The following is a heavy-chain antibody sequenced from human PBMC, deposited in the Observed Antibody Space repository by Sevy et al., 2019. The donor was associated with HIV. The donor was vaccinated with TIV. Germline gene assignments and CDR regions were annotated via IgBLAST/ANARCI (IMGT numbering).Heavy chain of an antibody. CDR1: GFTFSSYA. Sequence: GGSLRLSCAASGFTFSSYAMHWVRQAPGKGLEWVAVISYDGSNKYYADSVKGRFTISRDNSKNTLYLQMNSLRAEDTAVYYCARDYRDIVVVVAAIFLGDYMDVWGKGTTVTVSS. CDR2: ISYDGSNK. D-gene: IGHD2-15*01. CDR3: ARDYRDIVVVVAAIFLGDYMDV. J-gene: IGHJ6*03. V-gene: IGHV3-30-3*01.